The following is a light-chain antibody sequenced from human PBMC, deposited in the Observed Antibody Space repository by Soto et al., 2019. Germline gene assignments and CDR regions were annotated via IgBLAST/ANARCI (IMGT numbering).Light chain of an antibody. CDR2: DVT. V-gene: IGLV2-11*01. Sequence: QSALTQPRSVSGSPGQSVTISCTGTSSDVGGYDFVSWYQQHPGKAPKLMIYDVTKRPSGVPDRFSGSKSGNTASLTISGLQAEDEADYYCCSYAGGYTRYVFGTGTKLTV. CDR3: CSYAGGYTRYV. J-gene: IGLJ1*01. CDR1: SSDVGGYDF.